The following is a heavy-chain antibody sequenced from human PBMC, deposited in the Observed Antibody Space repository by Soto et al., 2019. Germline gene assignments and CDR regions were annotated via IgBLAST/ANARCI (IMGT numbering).Heavy chain of an antibody. CDR1: GYTFTSYD. J-gene: IGHJ4*02. D-gene: IGHD2-8*01. CDR2: LNPNSGNT. Sequence: QVQLVQSGAEVKKPGASVKVSCKASGYTFTSYDINWVRQATGQGLEWMGWLNPNSGNTGYAQKFQGTVTMTRNTSISKAYMNLSSLRSEDTAVYACASSTNDRGDRHWGQGPLVTVSS. V-gene: IGHV1-8*01. CDR3: ASSTNDRGDRH.